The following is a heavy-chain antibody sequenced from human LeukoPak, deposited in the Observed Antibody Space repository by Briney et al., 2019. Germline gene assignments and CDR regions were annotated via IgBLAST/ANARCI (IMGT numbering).Heavy chain of an antibody. CDR3: ARDSVAGTFDY. J-gene: IGHJ4*02. CDR2: ISSSSTI. D-gene: IGHD6-19*01. CDR1: GFTFSDYY. V-gene: IGHV3-69-1*02. Sequence: PGGSLRLSCAASGFTFSDYYMNWVRQAPGKGLEWVSSISSSSTIYYADSVKGRFTISRDNAKNSLYLQMNSLRAEDTAVYYCARDSVAGTFDYWGQGTLVTVSS.